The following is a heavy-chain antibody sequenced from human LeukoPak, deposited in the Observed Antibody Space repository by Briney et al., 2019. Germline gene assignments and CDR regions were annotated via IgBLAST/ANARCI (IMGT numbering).Heavy chain of an antibody. J-gene: IGHJ4*02. CDR1: GGSISSSSYY. V-gene: IGHV4-39*01. CDR2: IYYSGST. Sequence: SETLSLTCTVSGGSISSSSYYWGWIRQSPGKGLEWIGSIYYSGSTYYNPSLKSRVTISVDTSKNQFSLKLSSVTAADTAAYYCARSDRWGQGTLVTVSS. CDR3: ARSDR.